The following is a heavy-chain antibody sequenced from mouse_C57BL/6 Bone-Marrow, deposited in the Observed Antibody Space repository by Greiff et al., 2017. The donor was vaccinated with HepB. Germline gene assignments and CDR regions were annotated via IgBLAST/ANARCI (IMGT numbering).Heavy chain of an antibody. CDR1: GFTFSSYA. Sequence: EVKVIESGGGLVKPGGSLKLSCAASGFTFSSYAMSWVRQTPEKRLEWVATISDGGSYTYYPDNVKGRYTISRDNAKNNLYLQMSHLKSEDTAMYYCAGITGYWGQGTTLTVSS. V-gene: IGHV5-4*03. CDR3: AGITGY. J-gene: IGHJ2*01. D-gene: IGHD1-1*01. CDR2: ISDGGSYT.